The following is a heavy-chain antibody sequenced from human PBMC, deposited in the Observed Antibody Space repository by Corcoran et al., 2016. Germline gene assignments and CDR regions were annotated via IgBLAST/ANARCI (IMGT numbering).Heavy chain of an antibody. CDR3: ARGPSGVYNWFDP. Sequence: QVQLQESGPGLVKPSETLSLTCTVSGGSISSYYWSWIRQPPGKGLEWIGYIYYSGSTNYNPSLKSRVTISVDTSKNQFSLKLSSVTAVDTAVYYCARGPSGVYNWFDPWGQGTLVTVSS. J-gene: IGHJ5*02. CDR2: IYYSGST. CDR1: GGSISSYY. D-gene: IGHD3-10*01. V-gene: IGHV4-59*01.